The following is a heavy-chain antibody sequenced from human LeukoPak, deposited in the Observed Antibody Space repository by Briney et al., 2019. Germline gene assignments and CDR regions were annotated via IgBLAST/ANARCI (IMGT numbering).Heavy chain of an antibody. V-gene: IGHV4-59*01. J-gene: IGHJ4*02. CDR1: GGSISSYY. CDR2: IYYSGST. CDR3: VRANYFDY. Sequence: SETLSLTCTVSGGSISSYYWRWIRQPPGKGLEWIGDIYYSGSTNYNPSLKSRVTISVDTSKNQFSLKLSSVTAADTAVYYCVRANYFDYWGQGTLVTVSS.